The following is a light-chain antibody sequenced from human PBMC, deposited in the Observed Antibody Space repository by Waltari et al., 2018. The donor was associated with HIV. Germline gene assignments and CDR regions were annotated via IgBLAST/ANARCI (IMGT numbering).Light chain of an antibody. CDR3: QRYGTSPQWT. V-gene: IGKV3-20*01. Sequence: VLTQSLSTLSLTSGERANVSCRTSHSVPNNYLAWYQKKVGQAHRLLLYDASTRATDIPSRFTGSGSGADFTLTIPRLEPEDFAVYYCQRYGTSPQWTLGQGTKVEIK. J-gene: IGKJ1*01. CDR2: DAS. CDR1: HSVPNNY.